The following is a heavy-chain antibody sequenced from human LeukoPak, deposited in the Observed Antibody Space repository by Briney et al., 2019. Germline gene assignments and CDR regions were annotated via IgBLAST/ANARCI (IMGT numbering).Heavy chain of an antibody. Sequence: WGSLRLSCAASGFTVSSNYMTWVRQAPGKGLEWVSVIYSVGGTYYADSVKGRFTISRDNSKNTLYLQMNSLRAEDTAVYYCARGSRAGAPNSYFDYWGQGTLVTVSS. CDR2: IYSVGGT. CDR3: ARGSRAGAPNSYFDY. CDR1: GFTVSSNY. V-gene: IGHV3-53*01. D-gene: IGHD1-26*01. J-gene: IGHJ4*02.